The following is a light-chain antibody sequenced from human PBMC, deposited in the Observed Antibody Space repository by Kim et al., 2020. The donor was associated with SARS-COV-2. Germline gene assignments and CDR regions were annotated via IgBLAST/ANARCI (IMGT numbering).Light chain of an antibody. V-gene: IGLV1-47*02. CDR3: AAWDDSLSGSYV. CDR1: SSTIGRNY. Sequence: QSVLTQPPSASGTPGQRVTISCSGSSSTIGRNYVYWYQQLPGTAPKLLIYTNNQRPSGVPDRFSGSKSGTSASLAISGLRSEDEADYYCAAWDDSLSGSYVFGTGTKVTVL. CDR2: TNN. J-gene: IGLJ1*01.